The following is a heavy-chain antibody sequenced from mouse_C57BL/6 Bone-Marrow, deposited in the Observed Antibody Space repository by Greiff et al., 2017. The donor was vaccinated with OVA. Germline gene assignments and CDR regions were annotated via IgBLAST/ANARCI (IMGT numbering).Heavy chain of an antibody. J-gene: IGHJ1*03. Sequence: VKLQQPGAELVRPGSSVKLSCKASGYTFTSYWMDWVKQRPGQGLEWIGNIYPSDSETHYNQKFKDKATLTVDKSSSTAYMQLSSLTSEDSAVYYCARREGYWYFDGWGTGTTVTVSS. CDR2: IYPSDSET. CDR3: ARREGYWYFDG. V-gene: IGHV1-61*01. CDR1: GYTFTSYW.